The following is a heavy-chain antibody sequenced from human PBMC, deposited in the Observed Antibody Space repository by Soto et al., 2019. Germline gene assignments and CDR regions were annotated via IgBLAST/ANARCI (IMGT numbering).Heavy chain of an antibody. CDR1: GGSISNFY. CDR2: VYYTGTT. CDR3: ARGHEFFDY. Sequence: PSETLSLTCTVSGGSISNFYWSWIRQPPGKGLEWIGYVYYTGTTSYNPSLKRRVTLSADTSRNQFSLRLSSVTAADTAVYYCARGHEFFDYWGQGTLVTVSS. J-gene: IGHJ4*02. D-gene: IGHD3-10*01. V-gene: IGHV4-59*08.